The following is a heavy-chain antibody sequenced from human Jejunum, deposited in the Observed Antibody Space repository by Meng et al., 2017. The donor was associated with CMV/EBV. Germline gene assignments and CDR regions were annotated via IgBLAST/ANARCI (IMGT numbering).Heavy chain of an antibody. J-gene: IGHJ4*02. V-gene: IGHV3-53*01. CDR1: GFNVRGKF. CDR2: IYSDDRT. D-gene: IGHD6-13*01. Sequence: VVFGVASIQPGGSLSLPCAAFGFNVRGKFMTWVRQAPGKGLEWVALIYSDDRTYYADSVKGRFAISRDNSKNTLYLQMSSLGVEDTAVYYCASGYIEGHHLGYWGQGTLVTVSS. CDR3: ASGYIEGHHLGY.